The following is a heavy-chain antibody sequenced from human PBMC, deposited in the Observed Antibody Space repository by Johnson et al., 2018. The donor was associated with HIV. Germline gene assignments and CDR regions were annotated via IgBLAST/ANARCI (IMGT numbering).Heavy chain of an antibody. V-gene: IGHV3-11*01. CDR1: EFTFSDYY. Sequence: QVQLVESGGGLVKPGGSLRLSCAASEFTFSDYYMSWIRQALGKGLEWVSYISSSGSTIYYADTVKGRFTISRDNAKKSLYLQMNSLRAEDTALYYCAKDIWQYMYGAFDIWGQGTMVTVSS. J-gene: IGHJ3*02. D-gene: IGHD2-8*01. CDR3: AKDIWQYMYGAFDI. CDR2: ISSSGSTI.